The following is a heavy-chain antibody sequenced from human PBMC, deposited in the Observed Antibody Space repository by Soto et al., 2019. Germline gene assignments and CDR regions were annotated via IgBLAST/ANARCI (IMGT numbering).Heavy chain of an antibody. D-gene: IGHD3-10*01. CDR2: IIPLYGTV. V-gene: IGHV1-69*06. Sequence: GAALRVSCMPSGAIFDSYGISRVRPAPGPGLDWMGVIIPLYGTVNYAQKFQGRVSITADKSTSTAYMDLNSLRSDDTAVYYCARVRVIRGVIPSHFGLWGQGTQVTVSA. J-gene: IGHJ4*02. CDR1: GAIFDSYG. CDR3: ARVRVIRGVIPSHFGL.